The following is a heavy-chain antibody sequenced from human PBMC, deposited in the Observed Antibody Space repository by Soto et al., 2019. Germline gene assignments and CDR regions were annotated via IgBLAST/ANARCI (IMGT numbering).Heavy chain of an antibody. CDR2: ISYDGNNK. D-gene: IGHD5-18*01. Sequence: WSLRLSCASSGFTFSSYAMYWVRQAPGKGLEWVAVISYDGNNKYYADSVKGRFTISRDNSKNTLYLQMNSLRAEDTAVYYCARDRQIQRQLWSYYFDYGGQGALVTGSS. J-gene: IGHJ4*02. V-gene: IGHV3-30-3*01. CDR3: ARDRQIQRQLWSYYFDY. CDR1: GFTFSSYA.